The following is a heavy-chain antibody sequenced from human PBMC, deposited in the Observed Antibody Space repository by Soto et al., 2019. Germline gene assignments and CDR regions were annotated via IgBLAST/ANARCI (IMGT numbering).Heavy chain of an antibody. CDR2: IYYSGST. CDR1: GGSISSYY. Sequence: SETLSLTCTVSGGSISSYYWSWIRQPPGKGLKWIGYIYYSGSTNYNPSLKSRVTISVDTSKNQFPLKLSSVTAADTAVYYCARSRSRGSRGYYDILTGYYSYYGMDVWGQGTTVTVSS. CDR3: ARSRSRGSRGYYDILTGYYSYYGMDV. J-gene: IGHJ6*02. D-gene: IGHD3-9*01. V-gene: IGHV4-59*01.